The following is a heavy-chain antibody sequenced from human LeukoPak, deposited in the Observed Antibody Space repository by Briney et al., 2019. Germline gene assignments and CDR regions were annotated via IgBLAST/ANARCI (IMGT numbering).Heavy chain of an antibody. CDR3: PRGRYSSSGVDY. CDR1: GGSFRGYY. J-gene: IGHJ4*02. CDR2: INHSRST. D-gene: IGHD6-13*01. Sequence: SETLSLTCAVYGGSFRGYYWSWIRQPPGKVLEWIGEINHSRSTNYNPSLKSRVTIAVVKPQNQFSVKLCDVTGADPALYYCPRGRYSSSGVDYWGQGTLVSVSS. V-gene: IGHV4-34*01.